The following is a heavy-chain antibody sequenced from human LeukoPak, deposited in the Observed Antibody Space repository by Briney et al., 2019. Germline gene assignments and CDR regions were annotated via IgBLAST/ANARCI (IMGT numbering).Heavy chain of an antibody. CDR2: ISPNSGDT. V-gene: IGHV1-2*02. D-gene: IGHD4-17*01. CDR1: GYTFTAYY. J-gene: IGHJ2*01. Sequence: ASVKVSCKASGYTFTAYYMHWVRQAPGQGLEWMGWISPNSGDTKYAQKFQGRLTMTRDTSISTAYMELSRLTSDDTAVYYCVRALSTVATWLYLWGRGTLVTVSS. CDR3: VRALSTVATWLYL.